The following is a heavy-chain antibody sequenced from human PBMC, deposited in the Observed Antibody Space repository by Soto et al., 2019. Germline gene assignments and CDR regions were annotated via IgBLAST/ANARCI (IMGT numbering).Heavy chain of an antibody. Sequence: GGSLRLSCAASGFTFSSYGMHWVRQAPGKGLEWVAVISYDGSNKYYADSVKGRFTISRDNSKNTLYLQMNSLRAEDTAVYYCANLQLWSGNTDYWGQGTLVTVSS. V-gene: IGHV3-30*18. CDR2: ISYDGSNK. CDR3: ANLQLWSGNTDY. D-gene: IGHD5-18*01. J-gene: IGHJ4*02. CDR1: GFTFSSYG.